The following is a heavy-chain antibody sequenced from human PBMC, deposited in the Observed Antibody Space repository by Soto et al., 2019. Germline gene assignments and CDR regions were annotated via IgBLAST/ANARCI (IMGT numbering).Heavy chain of an antibody. CDR3: ATEGAKTTSNFDF. V-gene: IGHV3-23*01. CDR1: GFTFASCG. D-gene: IGHD1-26*01. Sequence: GESLKISCLASGFTFASCGMNWVRQAPGKGLEWVAGISQTGADTYYADSVRGRFIISRDNSRNTVSLEMNSLRGEDSALYYCATEGAKTTSNFDFWGQGTKVTVSS. CDR2: ISQTGADT. J-gene: IGHJ4*02.